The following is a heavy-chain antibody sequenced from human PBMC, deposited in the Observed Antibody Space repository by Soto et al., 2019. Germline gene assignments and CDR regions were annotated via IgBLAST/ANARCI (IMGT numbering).Heavy chain of an antibody. CDR2: IYYSGST. D-gene: IGHD1-26*01. J-gene: IGHJ4*02. V-gene: IGHV4-59*08. Sequence: SETLSLTCAVYGGTISSWYWSWIRQPPGKGLEWIGYIYYSGSTNCNPSLKSRVTISVDTSKNQFSLKLSSVTAADTAVYYCARRYGSAIDYWGQGTLVTVS. CDR1: GGTISSWY. CDR3: ARRYGSAIDY.